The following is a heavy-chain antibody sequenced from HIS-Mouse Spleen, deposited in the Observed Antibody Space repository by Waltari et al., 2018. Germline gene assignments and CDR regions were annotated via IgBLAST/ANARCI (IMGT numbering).Heavy chain of an antibody. CDR1: GGSIRTTCYY. CDR2: IYYSGST. CDR3: AREIPYSSSWYDWYFDL. J-gene: IGHJ2*01. D-gene: IGHD6-13*01. Sequence: QLQLQESGPGLVKPSETLSPTCTVSGGSIRTTCYYCGRIRQPPGKGLEWIGSIYYSGSTYYNPSLKSRVTISVDTSKNQFSLKLSSVTAADTAVYYCAREIPYSSSWYDWYFDLWGRGTLVTVSS. V-gene: IGHV4-39*07.